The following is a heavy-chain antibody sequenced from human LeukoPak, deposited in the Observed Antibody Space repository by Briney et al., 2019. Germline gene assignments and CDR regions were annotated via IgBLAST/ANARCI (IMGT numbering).Heavy chain of an antibody. Sequence: VSVKVSCKASGYTFTSYGISWVRQAPGQGLEWMGWISAYNGNTNYAQKLQGRVTMTTDTSTSTAYMELRSLRSDDTAVYYCARVGYYYDSSGYYYVGGYFDYWGQGTQVTVSS. J-gene: IGHJ4*02. D-gene: IGHD3-22*01. V-gene: IGHV1-18*01. CDR1: GYTFTSYG. CDR3: ARVGYYYDSSGYYYVGGYFDY. CDR2: ISAYNGNT.